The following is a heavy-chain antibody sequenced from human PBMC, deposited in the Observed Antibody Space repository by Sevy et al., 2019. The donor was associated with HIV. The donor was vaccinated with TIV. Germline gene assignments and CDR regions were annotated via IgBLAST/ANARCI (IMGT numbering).Heavy chain of an antibody. CDR1: GFTFSRYS. CDR3: AREDIVLGEGNYYGMDV. V-gene: IGHV3-53*01. Sequence: GGSLRLSCVASGFTFSRYSMNWVRQAPGKGLEWVSVIYSGGSTYYADSVKGRFTISRDNSQNTVYLQMNSLRAEDTAVYYCAREDIVLGEGNYYGMDVWGQGTTVTVSS. D-gene: IGHD2-15*01. J-gene: IGHJ6*02. CDR2: IYSGGST.